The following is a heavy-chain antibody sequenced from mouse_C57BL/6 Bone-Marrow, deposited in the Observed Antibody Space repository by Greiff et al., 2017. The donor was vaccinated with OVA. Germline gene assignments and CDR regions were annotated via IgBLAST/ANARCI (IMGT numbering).Heavy chain of an antibody. D-gene: IGHD1-1*01. Sequence: DVMLVESGGGLVQPGGSLKLSCAASGFTFSDYYMYWVRQTPEKRLEWVAYISNGGGSTYYPDTVKGRFTISRDNAKNTLYLQMSRLKSEDTAMYYCARGGGTTVVPYAMDYWGQGTSVTVSS. CDR1: GFTFSDYY. V-gene: IGHV5-12*01. CDR3: ARGGGTTVVPYAMDY. CDR2: ISNGGGST. J-gene: IGHJ4*01.